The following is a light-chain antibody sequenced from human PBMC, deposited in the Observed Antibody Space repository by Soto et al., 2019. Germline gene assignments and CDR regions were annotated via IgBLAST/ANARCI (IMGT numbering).Light chain of an antibody. CDR2: DVD. Sequence: SALTQPRSVSGSPGQSVTISCTGTSSAVGGYDYVSWYQHHPGKAPKLMIYDVDKRPSGVPGRFSGSKSGNTASLTISGLQAEDEADYYSCSYAGSYPFVFGTGTKVTVL. J-gene: IGLJ1*01. V-gene: IGLV2-11*01. CDR3: CSYAGSYPFV. CDR1: SSAVGGYDY.